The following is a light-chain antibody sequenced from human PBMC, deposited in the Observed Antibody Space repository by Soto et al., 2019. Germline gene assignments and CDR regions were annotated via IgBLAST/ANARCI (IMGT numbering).Light chain of an antibody. CDR3: CSYAGSPYV. CDR2: DVS. V-gene: IGLV2-11*01. J-gene: IGLJ1*01. Sequence: LTQPRSVSGSPGQSVTISCTGTSSDVGGYKYVSWYQQHPGKAPTLMIYDVSERPSGVPDRFSGSKSGNTASLTISGLHPEDEADYYCCSYAGSPYVFGTGTKVTVL. CDR1: SSDVGGYKY.